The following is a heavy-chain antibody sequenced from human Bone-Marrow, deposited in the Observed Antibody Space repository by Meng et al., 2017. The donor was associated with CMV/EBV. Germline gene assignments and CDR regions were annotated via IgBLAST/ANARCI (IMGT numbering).Heavy chain of an antibody. CDR1: GGSFSGYY. D-gene: IGHD6-19*01. V-gene: IGHV3-11*04. CDR3: ARDKGTMYSSGRGAFDI. Sequence: GGSLRLSCAVYGGSFSGYYWSWIRQPPGKGLEWVSYISSSGSTIYYADSVKGRFTISRDNAKNSLYLQMNSLRAEDTAVYYCARDKGTMYSSGRGAFDIWGQGTMVTVSS. CDR2: ISSSGSTI. J-gene: IGHJ3*02.